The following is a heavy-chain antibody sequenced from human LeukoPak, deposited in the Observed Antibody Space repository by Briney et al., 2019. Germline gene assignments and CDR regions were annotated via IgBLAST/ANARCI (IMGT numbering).Heavy chain of an antibody. J-gene: IGHJ4*02. D-gene: IGHD2-15*01. CDR2: IYPGDSDT. CDR1: EYSFTSYW. Sequence: GESLKISCKGSEYSFTSYWICWVRQMPGKGMEWMGIIYPGDSDTRYSPSFPSQVTISADKSISTAYLQWSSLKASDTVMYYCARLERCSGGSCYSANYWGQGTLVTVSS. CDR3: ARLERCSGGSCYSANY. V-gene: IGHV5-51*01.